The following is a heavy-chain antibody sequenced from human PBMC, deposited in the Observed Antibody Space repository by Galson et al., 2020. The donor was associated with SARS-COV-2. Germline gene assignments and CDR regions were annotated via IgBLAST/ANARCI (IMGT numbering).Heavy chain of an antibody. CDR3: ARGQYCSSTSCFPYYYYYMDV. Sequence: GGSLRLSCAASGFTFSSYDMHWVRQATGKGLEWVSAIGTAGDTYYPGSVKGRFTISRENAKNSLYLQMNSLRAGDTAVYYCARGQYCSSTSCFPYYYYYMDVWGKGTTVTVS. CDR2: IGTAGDT. D-gene: IGHD2-2*01. V-gene: IGHV3-13*01. J-gene: IGHJ6*03. CDR1: GFTFSSYD.